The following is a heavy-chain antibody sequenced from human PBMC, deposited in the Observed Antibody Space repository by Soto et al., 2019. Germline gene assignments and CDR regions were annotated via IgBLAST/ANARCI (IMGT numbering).Heavy chain of an antibody. V-gene: IGHV3-33*01. J-gene: IGHJ4*02. CDR3: VRDSSSGNFDY. CDR1: GFTFSSYG. CDR2: IWYDGSNK. Sequence: QVQLVESGGGVVQPGRSLRLSCAASGFTFSSYGMHWVRQAPGKGLEWVAVIWYDGSNKYYAESVKGRFTISRDNSKNTLYLQMNSLRAEDTAVYYCVRDSSSGNFDYWGQGTLVTVSS. D-gene: IGHD6-13*01.